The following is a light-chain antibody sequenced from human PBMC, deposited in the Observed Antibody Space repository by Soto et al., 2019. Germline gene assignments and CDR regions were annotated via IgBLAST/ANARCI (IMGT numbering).Light chain of an antibody. Sequence: DIQMTQSPSTLSTSVGDRVTITCRASQSISSWLAWYQQKPGKAPNLLIYKASNLQSGVPSRFSGSGSGTEFTLTISRLQPDDFATYYCQQYKSYPYTFGQGTKVDIK. CDR2: KAS. CDR1: QSISSW. J-gene: IGKJ2*01. CDR3: QQYKSYPYT. V-gene: IGKV1-5*03.